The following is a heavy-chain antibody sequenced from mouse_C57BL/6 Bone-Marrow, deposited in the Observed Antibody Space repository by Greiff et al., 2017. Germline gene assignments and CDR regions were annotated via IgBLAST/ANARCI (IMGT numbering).Heavy chain of an antibody. CDR3: TQIYNDYYLFAY. J-gene: IGHJ3*01. D-gene: IGHD2-4*01. CDR1: GYTFTDYE. CDR2: IDPDNGGT. Sequence: QVQLQQSGAELVRPGASVTLSCKASGYTFTDYEMHWVKQTPVHGLEWIGAIDPDNGGTAYNQKFKGKAILTADKSSSTAYMQLRSLTSEDSAVYYCTQIYNDYYLFAYWGQGTLVTVSA. V-gene: IGHV1-15*01.